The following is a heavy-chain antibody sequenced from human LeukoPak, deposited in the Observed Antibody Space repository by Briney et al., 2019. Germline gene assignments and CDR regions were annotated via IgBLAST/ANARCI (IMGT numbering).Heavy chain of an antibody. V-gene: IGHV3-30*04. Sequence: PGGSLRLSCTASGFTFSTYAWHWVRQAPGKGLEWVAIISSDANKKYYADSVKDRFTISRDNSESTLYLRMTALRTEDTAVYFCAREFLSRGYFDSWGQGTLVTVSS. CDR1: GFTFSTYA. D-gene: IGHD2-2*01. CDR2: ISSDANKK. CDR3: AREFLSRGYFDS. J-gene: IGHJ4*02.